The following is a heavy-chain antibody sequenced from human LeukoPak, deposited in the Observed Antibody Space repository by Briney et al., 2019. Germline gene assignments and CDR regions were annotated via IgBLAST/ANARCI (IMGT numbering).Heavy chain of an antibody. V-gene: IGHV3-23*01. CDR2: ITGSGSSA. CDR3: AKDRVYASGSRDAFDI. D-gene: IGHD3-10*01. J-gene: IGHJ3*02. CDR1: GFTFSSYA. Sequence: GGSLRLSCAASGFTFSSYAMSWVRQAPGKGLEWVSGITGSGSSAYYADSVKGRFTISRDNSKNTLSLQMNSLRAEDTAVYYCAKDRVYASGSRDAFDIWGQGTMVTVCS.